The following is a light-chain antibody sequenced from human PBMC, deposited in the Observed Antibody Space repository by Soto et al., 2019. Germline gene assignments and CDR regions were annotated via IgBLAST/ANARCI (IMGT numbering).Light chain of an antibody. CDR1: QTISIY. V-gene: IGKV1-39*01. J-gene: IGKJ1*01. CDR2: ATS. Sequence: DIQMTQSPSSLSASVGDRVTITCRASQTISIYLNWYQHKPGKAPKLLIYATSSLQSGVPSRFSGSGSGTDFTLTISSLQPEDFATYYCQQGYSAPRTFGQGTKVEVK. CDR3: QQGYSAPRT.